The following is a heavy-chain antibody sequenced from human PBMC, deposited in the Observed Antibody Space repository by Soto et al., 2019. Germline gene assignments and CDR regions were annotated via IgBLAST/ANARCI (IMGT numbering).Heavy chain of an antibody. D-gene: IGHD7-27*01. V-gene: IGHV4-61*01. J-gene: IGHJ2*01. Sequence: QVQLQESGPGLVKPSETLSLTCTVSGGSVSSGSYYWSWIRQPPGKGLEWIGHIYYSGSTNYNPSLKSRVTISVDTSKNQFSLKLSSVTAADTAVYYWARTLTAYWYFDLWGRGTLVTFSS. CDR2: IYYSGST. CDR3: ARTLTAYWYFDL. CDR1: GGSVSSGSYY.